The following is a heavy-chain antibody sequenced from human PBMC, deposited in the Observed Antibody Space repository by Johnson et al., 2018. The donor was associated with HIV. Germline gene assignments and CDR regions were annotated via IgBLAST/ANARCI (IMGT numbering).Heavy chain of an antibody. J-gene: IGHJ3*02. D-gene: IGHD3-10*01. V-gene: IGHV3-30*03. Sequence: QMQLVESGGGGVQPGRSLRLSCAASAFTFSSYGMHWVRQAPGKGLEWVAVISYDGSNKYYADAVKGRFTISRDNSKNTLYLQMNSLRADDTAVYYCATNSVVRGIIITYHSFDIWCQGTMVTVSS. CDR1: AFTFSSYG. CDR2: ISYDGSNK. CDR3: ATNSVVRGIIITYHSFDI.